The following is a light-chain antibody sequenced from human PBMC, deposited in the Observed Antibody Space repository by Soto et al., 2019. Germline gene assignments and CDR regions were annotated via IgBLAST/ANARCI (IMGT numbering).Light chain of an antibody. CDR2: EVS. J-gene: IGLJ2*01. Sequence: QSALTQPASVSGSPGQSITISCTGTSSDVGGYNYVSWYQQHPGKAPKLMIFEVSNRTSGVSNRFSGSKSGNTASLTISGLQAEDEADYYCSSYTSSSTVVFGGGTKLPVL. CDR1: SSDVGGYNY. CDR3: SSYTSSSTVV. V-gene: IGLV2-14*01.